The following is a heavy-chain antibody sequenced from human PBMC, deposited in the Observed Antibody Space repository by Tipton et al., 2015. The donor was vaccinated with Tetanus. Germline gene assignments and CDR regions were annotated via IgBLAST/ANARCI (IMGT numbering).Heavy chain of an antibody. CDR2: ISAYNGDT. Sequence: QVQLVQSGAEVKKPGASVKVSGKTSGYTFSNYGVSWVRQAPGRGLEWMGWISAYNGDTNTAQNLQGRVTMTSDITITTAYVELKNLRSDDTAVYFCARGNRGSSWYFWGQGTLVTVSS. J-gene: IGHJ4*02. CDR1: GYTFSNYG. CDR3: ARGNRGSSWYF. D-gene: IGHD6-13*01. V-gene: IGHV1-18*01.